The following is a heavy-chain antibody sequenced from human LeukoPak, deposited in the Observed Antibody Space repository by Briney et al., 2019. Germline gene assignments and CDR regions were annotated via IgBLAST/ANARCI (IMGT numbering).Heavy chain of an antibody. V-gene: IGHV3-30*18. D-gene: IGHD3-22*01. CDR2: ISYNGSNK. CDR1: GFTFSSYG. Sequence: PGGSLRLSCAASGFTFSSYGMHWVRQAPGKGLEWVAVISYNGSNKYYADSVKDRFTISRDNSKNTLYLQMNSLRAEDTAVYYCTKNLGYYDSSGFLNWGQGTLVTVSS. CDR3: TKNLGYYDSSGFLN. J-gene: IGHJ4*02.